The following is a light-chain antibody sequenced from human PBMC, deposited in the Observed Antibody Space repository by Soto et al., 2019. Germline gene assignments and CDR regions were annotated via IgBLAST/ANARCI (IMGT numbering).Light chain of an antibody. CDR3: QQYGGLPT. CDR1: QSISSW. Sequence: DIQMTQSPSTLSASVGDRVTITCRASQSISSWLAWYQQKPGKAPNLLIYDVSNLESGVPSRFRGSGSGTDFTLTISRLEPEDFAVYYCQQYGGLPTFGQGTKVDIK. CDR2: DVS. J-gene: IGKJ1*01. V-gene: IGKV1-5*01.